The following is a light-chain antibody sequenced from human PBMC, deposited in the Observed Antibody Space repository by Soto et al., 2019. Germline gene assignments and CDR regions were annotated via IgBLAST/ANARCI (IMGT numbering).Light chain of an antibody. CDR1: QSLLDSDDGNTY. V-gene: IGKV2D-29*01. CDR3: MRSVKPPIT. J-gene: IGKJ5*01. Sequence: DIVMTQTPLSLPVTPGEPASISCRSSQSLLDSDDGNTYLYWFLQKPGQPPQLLIYEVSKRFSGVPDRFSGSGSGTHFTLKISRVEAEDVGVYYCMRSVKPPITFGQGTRLEIK. CDR2: EVS.